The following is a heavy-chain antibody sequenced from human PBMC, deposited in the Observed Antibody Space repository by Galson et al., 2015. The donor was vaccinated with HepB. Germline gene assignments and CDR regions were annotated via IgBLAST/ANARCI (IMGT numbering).Heavy chain of an antibody. D-gene: IGHD6-19*01. J-gene: IGHJ4*02. Sequence: SLRLSCAASGFTFSSYWMSWVRQAPGKGLEWVANIKQDGSEKYYVDSVKGRFTISRDNAKNSLYLQMNSLRAEDTAVYYCARVKDSSGWKETLFFDYWGQGTLVTVSS. CDR2: IKQDGSEK. CDR1: GFTFSSYW. V-gene: IGHV3-7*03. CDR3: ARVKDSSGWKETLFFDY.